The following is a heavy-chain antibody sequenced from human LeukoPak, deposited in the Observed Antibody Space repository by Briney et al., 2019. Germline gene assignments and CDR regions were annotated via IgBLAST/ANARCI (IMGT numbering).Heavy chain of an antibody. J-gene: IGHJ3*02. Sequence: GGSLRLSCAASGFTFSSYAMHWVRQAPGKGLEWVAVISYDGSNKYYADSVKGRFTISRDNSKNTLYLQMNSLRAEDTAVYYCAREDSSGYFGGAFDIWGQGTMVTVSS. CDR1: GFTFSSYA. CDR2: ISYDGSNK. V-gene: IGHV3-30*04. D-gene: IGHD3-22*01. CDR3: AREDSSGYFGGAFDI.